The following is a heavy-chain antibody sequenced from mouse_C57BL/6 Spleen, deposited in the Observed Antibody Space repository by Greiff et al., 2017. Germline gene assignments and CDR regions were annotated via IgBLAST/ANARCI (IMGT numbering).Heavy chain of an antibody. CDR1: GYAFSSYW. Sequence: VQLQQSGAELVKPGASVKISCKASGYAFSSYWMNWVKQRPGKGLEWVGQIYPGDGDTNYNGKFKGKATLTADKSSSTSYMQLSSLTSEDSAVYFCARAITTVVATYWYFDVRGTGTTVTVSS. J-gene: IGHJ1*03. V-gene: IGHV1-80*01. CDR2: IYPGDGDT. D-gene: IGHD1-1*01. CDR3: ARAITTVVATYWYFDV.